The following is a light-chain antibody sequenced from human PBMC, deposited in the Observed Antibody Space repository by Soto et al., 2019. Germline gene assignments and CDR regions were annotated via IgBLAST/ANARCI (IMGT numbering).Light chain of an antibody. V-gene: IGKV1-5*01. CDR3: QLYNSYSWT. J-gene: IGKJ1*01. CDR1: QSISSW. Sequence: DIQMTQSPSTLSASVGDRVTITCRASQSISSWLAWYQQKPGKAPKLLIYDASSLESGVPSRFSGSGSGTEFTLTISSLQPDDFATYYCQLYNSYSWTFGQVTKVEIK. CDR2: DAS.